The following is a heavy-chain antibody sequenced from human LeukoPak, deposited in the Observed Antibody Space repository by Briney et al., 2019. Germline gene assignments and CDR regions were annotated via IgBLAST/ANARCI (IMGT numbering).Heavy chain of an antibody. V-gene: IGHV4-31*03. CDR3: ARDARYDSSGYYYILGAFDI. CDR2: IYYSGST. D-gene: IGHD3-22*01. J-gene: IGHJ3*02. CDR1: GGSISSGGYY. Sequence: PSETLSLTCTVSGGSISSGGYYWSWIRQHPGKGLEWTGYIYYSGSTYYNPSLKSRVTISVDTSKNQFSLKLSSVTAADTTVYYCARDARYDSSGYYYILGAFDIWGQGTMVTVSS.